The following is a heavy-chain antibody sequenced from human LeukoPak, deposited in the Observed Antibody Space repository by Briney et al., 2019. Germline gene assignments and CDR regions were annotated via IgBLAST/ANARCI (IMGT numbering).Heavy chain of an antibody. V-gene: IGHV4-34*01. Sequence: SETLSLTCAVYGGSFSGYHWSWIRQPPGKGLEWIGEINHSGSTNYNPSLKSRVTISVDTSKNQFSLKLSSVTAADTAVYYCARLPGGSYYYDSSGYYPFDYWGQGTLVTVSS. CDR2: INHSGST. D-gene: IGHD3-22*01. J-gene: IGHJ4*02. CDR3: ARLPGGSYYYDSSGYYPFDY. CDR1: GGSFSGYH.